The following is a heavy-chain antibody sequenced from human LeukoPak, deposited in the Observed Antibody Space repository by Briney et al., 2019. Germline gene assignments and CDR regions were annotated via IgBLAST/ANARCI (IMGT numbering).Heavy chain of an antibody. CDR3: ARAAPFEGYYYYGMDV. Sequence: ASVKVSCKASGYTFTSYGISWVRQAPGQGLEWMGWISAYNDNTNYAQKLQGRVTMTTDTSTSTAYMELRSLRSDDTAVYYCARAAPFEGYYYYGMDVWGQGTTVTVSS. D-gene: IGHD2/OR15-2a*01. V-gene: IGHV1-18*01. J-gene: IGHJ6*02. CDR2: ISAYNDNT. CDR1: GYTFTSYG.